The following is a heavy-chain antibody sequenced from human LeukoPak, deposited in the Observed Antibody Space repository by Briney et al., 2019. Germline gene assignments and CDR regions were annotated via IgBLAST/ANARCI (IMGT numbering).Heavy chain of an antibody. CDR1: GGSFSSGDYS. V-gene: IGHV4-61*02. J-gene: IGHJ4*02. Sequence: PSETLSLTCTVSGGSFSSGDYSWNWIRQPAGQGLEWIGRLFSSGTTNYNPSLKSRVTISVDTSKNQFSLKLSSVTAADTAVYYCARLNIYSYGRNYFDYWGQGTLVTVSS. CDR3: ARLNIYSYGRNYFDY. D-gene: IGHD5-18*01. CDR2: LFSSGTT.